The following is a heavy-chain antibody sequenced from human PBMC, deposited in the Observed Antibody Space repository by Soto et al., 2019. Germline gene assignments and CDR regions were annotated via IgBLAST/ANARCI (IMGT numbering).Heavy chain of an antibody. CDR3: ANELQRGMDV. V-gene: IGHV1-2*02. Sequence: QVHLVQSGAEVKQPGASVKVSCKASGYTFSVYHMHWVRQAPGQGLEWMGWVHPNSGGTNYAQSFEGRFTMTRDTSINTAYMELSRLTSDDTAVYYCANELQRGMDVWGQGTTVTASS. CDR1: GYTFSVYH. CDR2: VHPNSGGT. D-gene: IGHD1-7*01. J-gene: IGHJ6*02.